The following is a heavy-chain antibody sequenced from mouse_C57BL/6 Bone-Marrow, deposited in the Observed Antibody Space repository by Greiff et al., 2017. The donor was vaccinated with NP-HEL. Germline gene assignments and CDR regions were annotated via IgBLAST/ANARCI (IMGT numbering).Heavy chain of an antibody. J-gene: IGHJ4*01. CDR3: ARKIYYGNYYAMDY. CDR2: ISDGGSYT. V-gene: IGHV5-4*03. CDR1: GFTFSSYA. D-gene: IGHD2-1*01. Sequence: EVKLMESGGGLVKPGGSLKLSCAASGFTFSSYAMSWVRQTPEKRLEWVATISDGGSYTYYPDNVKGRFTISRDNAKNNLYLHMSHLKSEDTAMYYCARKIYYGNYYAMDYWGQGTSVTVSS.